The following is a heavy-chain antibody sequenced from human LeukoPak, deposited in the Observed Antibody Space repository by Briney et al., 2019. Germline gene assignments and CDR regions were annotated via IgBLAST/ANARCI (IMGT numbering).Heavy chain of an antibody. CDR1: GFTFSNTW. CDR3: ARDWYHAFDF. CDR2: IKSKTGGGTT. V-gene: IGHV3-15*07. J-gene: IGHJ3*01. Sequence: GGSLRLSCAASGFTFSNTWMNWVRQAPGKGLEWVGRIKSKTGGGTTDYAAPAKGRFTISRDDSKNTVYLQMNSLKSEDTAVYYCARDWYHAFDFWGQGTMVTVSS. D-gene: IGHD3-9*01.